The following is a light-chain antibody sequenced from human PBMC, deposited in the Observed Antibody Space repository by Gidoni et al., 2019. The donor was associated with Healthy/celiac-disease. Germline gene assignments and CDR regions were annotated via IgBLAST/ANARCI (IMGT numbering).Light chain of an antibody. Sequence: SALPPPPSVSGSPGPSLTISCTGTSSDVGGYNYVPWYQQHPGKAPKLMIYDVSNRPSGVSNRFSGSKSGNTASLTISGLQAEDEADYYCSSYTSSSTLVFGGGTKLTVL. J-gene: IGLJ2*01. CDR3: SSYTSSSTLV. CDR2: DVS. CDR1: SSDVGGYNY. V-gene: IGLV2-14*01.